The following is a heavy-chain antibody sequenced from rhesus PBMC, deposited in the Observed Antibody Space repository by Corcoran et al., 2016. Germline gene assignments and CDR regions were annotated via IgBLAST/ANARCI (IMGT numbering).Heavy chain of an antibody. CDR1: GGSISSNY. CDR2: MSGRCEIN. Sequence: QLQLQESGPGLVKTSETLSLTCAVSGGSISSNYWSWIRQPPGKGREWIGRMSGRCEINDYNPSLKSRVTSSTDTSKNQFSRKLSSGTAADTAVYYCAREGWEGTTRYWGQGVLVTVSS. V-gene: IGHV4-173*01. J-gene: IGHJ4*01. D-gene: IGHD1-44*01. CDR3: AREGWEGTTRY.